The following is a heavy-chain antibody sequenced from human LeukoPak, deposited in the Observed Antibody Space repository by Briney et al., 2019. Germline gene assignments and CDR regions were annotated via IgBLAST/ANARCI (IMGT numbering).Heavy chain of an antibody. J-gene: IGHJ4*02. Sequence: PGGSLRLSCAASGFTFSSYGMSWVRQAPGKGLEWVSAISGSGGSTYYADFVKGRFTISRDNSKNTLYLQMNSLRAEDTAVYYCAKSLIWFGEYPGKGLDYWGQGTLVTVSS. CDR1: GFTFSSYG. V-gene: IGHV3-23*01. D-gene: IGHD3-10*01. CDR3: AKSLIWFGEYPGKGLDY. CDR2: ISGSGGST.